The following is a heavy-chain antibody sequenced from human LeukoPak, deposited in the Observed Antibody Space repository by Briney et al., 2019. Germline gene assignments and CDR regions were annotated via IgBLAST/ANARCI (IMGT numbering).Heavy chain of an antibody. CDR2: ISSNSIYV. Sequence: GGSLRLSCAASGFTFSSYSMNWVRQAPGKGLEWVSFISSNSIYVFYADSMKGRFTISRDNAKNSLSLQMNSLRAEDTAVYYCARDQVDRIWYFDYWGQGTLVTVSS. J-gene: IGHJ4*02. CDR1: GFTFSSYS. V-gene: IGHV3-21*01. D-gene: IGHD1-14*01. CDR3: ARDQVDRIWYFDY.